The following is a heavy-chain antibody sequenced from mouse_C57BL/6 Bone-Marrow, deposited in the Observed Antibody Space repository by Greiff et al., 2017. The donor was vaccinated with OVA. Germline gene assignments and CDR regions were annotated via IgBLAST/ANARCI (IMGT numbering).Heavy chain of an antibody. V-gene: IGHV7-1*01. CDR1: GFTFSDFY. CDR3: ARDAPYYNYAMDY. Sequence: EVQVVESGGGLVQSGRSLRLSCATSGFTFSDFYMEWVRQAPGKGLEWIAASRNKANDYTTEYSASVKGRFIVSRDTSQSILYLQMNALRAEDTAIYYCARDAPYYNYAMDYWGQGTSVTVSS. D-gene: IGHD2-12*01. J-gene: IGHJ4*01. CDR2: SRNKANDYTT.